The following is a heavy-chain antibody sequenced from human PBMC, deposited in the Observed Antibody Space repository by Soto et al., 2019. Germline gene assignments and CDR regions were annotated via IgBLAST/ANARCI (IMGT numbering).Heavy chain of an antibody. D-gene: IGHD5-18*01. Sequence: QVQLQQWGAGLLKPSETLSLTCAVYGGSFSGYYWSWIRQPPGKGLEWIGEINHSGSTNYNPSLKSRVTISVDTSKNQFSLKLSSVTAADTAVYYCARGDRXXYGYGDYYYYYGMDVWGQGTTVTVSS. CDR2: INHSGST. J-gene: IGHJ6*02. CDR3: ARGDRXXYGYGDYYYYYGMDV. CDR1: GGSFSGYY. V-gene: IGHV4-34*01.